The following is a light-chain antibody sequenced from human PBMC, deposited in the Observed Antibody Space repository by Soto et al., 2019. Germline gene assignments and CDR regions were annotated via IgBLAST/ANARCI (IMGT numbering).Light chain of an antibody. CDR3: QECNSHYT. V-gene: IGKV1-5*01. CDR1: QTINTW. J-gene: IGKJ2*01. CDR2: DAS. Sequence: DIQMTQSPSTLSASVGDRVTITCRASQTINTWLAWFQQKPGSAPKVLIHDASSLESGVPSRFSGSGSGTEFTLSISSLQHDDFATYYCQECNSHYTFGQGTKLEIK.